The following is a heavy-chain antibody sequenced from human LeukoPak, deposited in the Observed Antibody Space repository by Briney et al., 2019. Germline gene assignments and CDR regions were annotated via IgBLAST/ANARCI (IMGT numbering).Heavy chain of an antibody. J-gene: IGHJ4*02. CDR1: GFTFSSYW. CDR2: INQDGSEK. V-gene: IGHV3-7*01. CDR3: ARDSPERGYSYGPLDNYFDY. D-gene: IGHD5-18*01. Sequence: GGSLRFSCAASGFTFSSYWMTWVRQAPGKGLEWVANINQDGSEKYHVDSVKGRFTSSRDNAKNSLYLQMNSLRAEDTAVYYCARDSPERGYSYGPLDNYFDYWGQGTLVTVSS.